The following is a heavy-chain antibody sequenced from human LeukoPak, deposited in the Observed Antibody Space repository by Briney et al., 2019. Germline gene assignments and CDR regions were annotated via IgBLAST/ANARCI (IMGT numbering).Heavy chain of an antibody. Sequence: GGSLRLSCAASGFTFSSYAMSWVRQAPGKGLEWVSAITGSGGGTYYADSVKGRFTISRDNSKNTLYLQMNSLRAEDTAVYYCAKDRAYYDSSGYYRAYFDYWGQGTLVTVSS. CDR2: ITGSGGGT. J-gene: IGHJ4*02. CDR3: AKDRAYYDSSGYYRAYFDY. V-gene: IGHV3-23*01. D-gene: IGHD3-22*01. CDR1: GFTFSSYA.